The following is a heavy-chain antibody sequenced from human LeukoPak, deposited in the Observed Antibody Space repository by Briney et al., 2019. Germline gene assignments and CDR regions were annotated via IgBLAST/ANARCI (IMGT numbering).Heavy chain of an antibody. J-gene: IGHJ4*02. CDR2: ISGSGGST. CDR1: GFTFSSYA. Sequence: GGSLRLSCAASGFTFSSYAMSWVRQAPGKGLEWVSAISGSGGSTYYADSVKGGFTISRDNSKNTLYLQMNSLRAEDTAVYYCAKLGTDYDFWSGYYEGYFDYWGQGTLVTVSS. CDR3: AKLGTDYDFWSGYYEGYFDY. V-gene: IGHV3-23*01. D-gene: IGHD3-3*01.